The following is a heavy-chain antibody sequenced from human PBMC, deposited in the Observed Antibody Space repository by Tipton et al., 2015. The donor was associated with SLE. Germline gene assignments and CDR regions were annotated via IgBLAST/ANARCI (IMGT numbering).Heavy chain of an antibody. D-gene: IGHD6-13*01. V-gene: IGHV1-46*01. Sequence: QSGAEVKKPGASVKVSCKASGYTFTSYSISWVRQAPGQGLEWMGIINPSGGSTSYAQKFQGRVTMTRDTSTSTVYMELSSLRSEDTAVYVCARALTAPIAAAGLYYYGMVVWGQGTTVTVSS. CDR3: ARALTAPIAAAGLYYYGMVV. CDR1: GYTFTSYS. J-gene: IGHJ6*02. CDR2: INPSGGST.